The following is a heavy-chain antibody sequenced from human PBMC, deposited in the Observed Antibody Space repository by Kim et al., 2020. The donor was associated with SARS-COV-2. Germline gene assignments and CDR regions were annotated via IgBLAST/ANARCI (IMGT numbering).Heavy chain of an antibody. CDR2: IKQDGSEI. V-gene: IGHV3-7*01. D-gene: IGHD1-7*01. CDR1: GFTFSSYW. J-gene: IGHJ4*02. Sequence: GGSLRLSCAASGFTFSSYWMSWVRQAPGKGLEWVARIKQDGSEIDYVDSVKGRFTISRDNANNSLYLQMNSLRVEDTAVYFCVTPYYWNYGLWGQGTLVTVSS. CDR3: VTPYYWNYGL.